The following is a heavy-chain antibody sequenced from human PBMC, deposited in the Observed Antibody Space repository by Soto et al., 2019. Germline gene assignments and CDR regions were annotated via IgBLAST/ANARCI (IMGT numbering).Heavy chain of an antibody. CDR2: IFYLGSS. CDR1: GDSIISSDFY. Sequence: SETLSLTCTVSGDSIISSDFYWGWVRQPPGKGLEWIGSIFYLGSSYYNPSLKSRVTMSVDTSKNQFSLRLRSVTAADTALYFCARHSLALRKNNWFDPWGQGXLVTVYS. V-gene: IGHV4-39*01. CDR3: ARHSLALRKNNWFDP. D-gene: IGHD3-3*02. J-gene: IGHJ5*02.